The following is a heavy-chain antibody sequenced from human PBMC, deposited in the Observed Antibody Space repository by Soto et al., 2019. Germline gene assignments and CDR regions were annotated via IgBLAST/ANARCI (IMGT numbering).Heavy chain of an antibody. D-gene: IGHD3-10*01. V-gene: IGHV1-2*04. CDR1: GYTFTGYY. CDR2: INPNSGGT. J-gene: IGHJ6*02. CDR3: ARDLIDYYGSGSYRTRDYYYYGMDV. Sequence: ASVKVSCKASGYTFTGYYMHWVRQAPGQGLEWMGWINPNSGGTNYAQKFQGWVTMTRDTSISTAYMELSRLRSDDTAVYYCARDLIDYYGSGSYRTRDYYYYGMDVWGQGTTVTVSS.